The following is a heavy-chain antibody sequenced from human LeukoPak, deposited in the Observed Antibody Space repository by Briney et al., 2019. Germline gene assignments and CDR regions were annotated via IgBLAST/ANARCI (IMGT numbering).Heavy chain of an antibody. CDR3: VNQGGSGSYLGYYYYGMDV. CDR2: IWYDGSNK. CDR1: GFTFSSYG. D-gene: IGHD3-10*01. J-gene: IGHJ6*04. V-gene: IGHV3-33*06. Sequence: GGSLRLSCAASGFTFSSYGMHWVRQAPGKGLEWVAVIWYDGSNKYYADSVKGRFTISRDNSKNTLYLQMNSLRAEDTAVYYCVNQGGSGSYLGYYYYGMDVWGKGTTVTVSS.